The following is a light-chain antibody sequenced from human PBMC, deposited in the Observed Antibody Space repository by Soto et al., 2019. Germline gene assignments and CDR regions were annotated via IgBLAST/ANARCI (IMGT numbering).Light chain of an antibody. CDR1: QSVSSN. V-gene: IGKV3D-15*01. CDR3: QQYNNWPYT. CDR2: GAS. J-gene: IGKJ2*01. Sequence: EIVITQAPATLSVYTGERATLSCRASQSVSSNLAWYQQKPGQAPRLLIYGASTRATGIPARFSGSGSGTEFTLTISSLQSEDFAVYYCQQYNNWPYTFGQGTKVDIK.